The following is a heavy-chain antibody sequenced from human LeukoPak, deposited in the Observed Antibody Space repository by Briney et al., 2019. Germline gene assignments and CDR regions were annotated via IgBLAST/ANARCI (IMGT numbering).Heavy chain of an antibody. D-gene: IGHD3-22*01. Sequence: HSGGSLRLSCAASGFTFSSYAMSWVRQALGKGLEWVSAISGSGGSTYYADSVKGRFTISRDNSKNTLYLQMNSLRAEDTAVYYCAKDGYYYDSSGSDYWGQGTLVTVSS. CDR3: AKDGYYYDSSGSDY. CDR2: ISGSGGST. J-gene: IGHJ4*02. V-gene: IGHV3-23*01. CDR1: GFTFSSYA.